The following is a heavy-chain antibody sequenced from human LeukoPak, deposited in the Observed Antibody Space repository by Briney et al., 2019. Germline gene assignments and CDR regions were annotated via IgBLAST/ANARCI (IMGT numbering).Heavy chain of an antibody. Sequence: SETLSLTCTVSGGSISSSSYYWGWIRQPPGKGLEWIGSIYYSGSTYYNPSLKSRVTISVDTSKNQFSLELSSVTAADTAVYYCAKGIGIKDSSSSNYYYYYMDVWGKGTTVTVSS. J-gene: IGHJ6*03. CDR3: AKGIGIKDSSSSNYYYYYMDV. D-gene: IGHD6-6*01. CDR2: IYYSGST. V-gene: IGHV4-39*07. CDR1: GGSISSSSYY.